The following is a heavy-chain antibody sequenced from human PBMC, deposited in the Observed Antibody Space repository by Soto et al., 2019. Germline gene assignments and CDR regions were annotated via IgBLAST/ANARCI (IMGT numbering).Heavy chain of an antibody. J-gene: IGHJ4*02. CDR3: ARGVAVRGADMDF. D-gene: IGHD6-19*01. V-gene: IGHV4-59*01. CDR1: DGNSRGSD. CDR2: VYYTGGT. Sequence: SLTCRVADGNSRGSDGSWIRTSPGKGLEWLGYVYYTGGTNYSPSLRSRVSISVDTSKNEFSLRLSSVTAADTAVYFCARGVAVRGADMDFLVQGTQVT.